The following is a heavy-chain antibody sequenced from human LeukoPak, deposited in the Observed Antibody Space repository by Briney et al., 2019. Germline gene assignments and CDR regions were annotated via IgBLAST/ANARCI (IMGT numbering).Heavy chain of an antibody. Sequence: SETLSLTCTVSGGTISSSSYYWSWIRQPPGKGLEWIGYIYYSGSTNYNPSLKSRVTISVDTSKNQFSLKLSSVTAADTAVYYCARQGLGVGLGESRRLSDAFDIWGQGTMVTVSS. CDR3: ARQGLGVGLGESRRLSDAFDI. J-gene: IGHJ3*02. V-gene: IGHV4-61*01. D-gene: IGHD3-16*01. CDR2: IYYSGST. CDR1: GGTISSSSYY.